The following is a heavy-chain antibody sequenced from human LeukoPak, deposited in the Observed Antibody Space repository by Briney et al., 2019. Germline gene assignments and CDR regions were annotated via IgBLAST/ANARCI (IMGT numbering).Heavy chain of an antibody. CDR3: AKERVAGTVYYYYMDV. CDR1: GFTFDDYT. D-gene: IGHD6-19*01. J-gene: IGHJ6*03. V-gene: IGHV3-43*01. CDR2: ISWDGGST. Sequence: GGSLRLSCAASGFTFDDYTMHWVRQAPGKGLEWVSLISWDGGSTYYADSVKGRFTISRDNSKNSLYLQMNSLRTEDTALYYCAKERVAGTVYYYYMDVWGKGTTVTVSS.